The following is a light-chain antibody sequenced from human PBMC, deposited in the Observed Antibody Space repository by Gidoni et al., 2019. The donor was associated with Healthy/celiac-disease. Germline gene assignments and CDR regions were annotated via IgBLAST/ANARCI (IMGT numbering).Light chain of an antibody. CDR3: SSYTSSSTPL. V-gene: IGLV2-14*01. J-gene: IGLJ2*01. CDR2: DCS. CDR1: SSDGGGYNY. Sequence: QSALTQPASVSVSPGQSITISCTGTSSDGGGYNYVSWYQQHPGKAPKLMMYDCSNRPSGVSNRFSGSKSGNTASLTISGLQAEDEADYYCSSYTSSSTPLFGGGTKLTVL.